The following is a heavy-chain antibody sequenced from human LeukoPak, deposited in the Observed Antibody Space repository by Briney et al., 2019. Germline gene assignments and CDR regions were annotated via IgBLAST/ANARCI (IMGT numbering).Heavy chain of an antibody. CDR3: AKEAHPAAGSYGMDV. CDR2: ISYDGSNK. Sequence: GGSLRLSCAASGFTFSSYGMHWVRQAPGKGLEWVAVISYDGSNKYYADSVKGRFTISRDNSKNTLYLQMNSLRAEDTAVYYCAKEAHPAAGSYGMDVWGQGTTVTVSS. D-gene: IGHD6-13*01. V-gene: IGHV3-30*18. J-gene: IGHJ6*02. CDR1: GFTFSSYG.